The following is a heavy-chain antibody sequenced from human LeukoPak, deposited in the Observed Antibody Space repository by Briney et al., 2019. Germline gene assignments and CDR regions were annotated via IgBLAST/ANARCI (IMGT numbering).Heavy chain of an antibody. D-gene: IGHD5-18*01. CDR3: ARGYSYGYEAFDI. J-gene: IGHJ3*02. CDR1: GGSISSYY. Sequence: SETLSLTCTVSGGSISSYYWSWIRQPPGKGLEWIGYIYYSGSTNYNPSLKSRVTISVDTSKNQFPLKLSSVTAADTAVYYCARGYSYGYEAFDIWGQGTMVTVSS. V-gene: IGHV4-59*08. CDR2: IYYSGST.